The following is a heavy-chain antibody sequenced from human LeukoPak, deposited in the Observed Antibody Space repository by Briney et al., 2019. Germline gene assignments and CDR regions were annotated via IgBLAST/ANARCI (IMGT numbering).Heavy chain of an antibody. CDR2: IKQDGSEK. J-gene: IGHJ4*02. D-gene: IGHD7-27*01. Sequence: GGSLRLSCAASGFTFSNYWMSWVRQAPGKGLEWVANIKQDGSEKVYVDSVKGRFTISRDNAKNSLYLQMNSLRAEDTALYYCARGHPWGLAFDYWGQGTLVTVSS. CDR1: GFTFSNYW. V-gene: IGHV3-7*04. CDR3: ARGHPWGLAFDY.